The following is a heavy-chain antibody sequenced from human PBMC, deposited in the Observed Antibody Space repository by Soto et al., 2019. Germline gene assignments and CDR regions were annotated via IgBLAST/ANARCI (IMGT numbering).Heavy chain of an antibody. CDR1: GFTFSSYW. CDR3: ARGERSIAVAGRSDY. D-gene: IGHD6-19*01. CDR2: INSDGSST. J-gene: IGHJ4*02. V-gene: IGHV3-74*01. Sequence: GESLKISCAASGFTFSSYWMHWVRQAPGKGLVWVSRINSDGSSTSYADSVKGRFTISRDNAKNTLYLQMNSLRAEDTAVYYCARGERSIAVAGRSDYWGQGTLVTVSS.